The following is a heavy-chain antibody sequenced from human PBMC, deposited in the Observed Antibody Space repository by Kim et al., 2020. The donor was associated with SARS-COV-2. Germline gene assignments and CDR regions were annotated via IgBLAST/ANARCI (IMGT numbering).Heavy chain of an antibody. D-gene: IGHD3-22*01. Sequence: NPSLKSRVTISVDTSKNQFSLKLSSVTAADTAVYYCARMDYYDSSGYYRDWGQGTLVTVSS. V-gene: IGHV4-59*01. CDR3: ARMDYYDSSGYYRD. J-gene: IGHJ4*02.